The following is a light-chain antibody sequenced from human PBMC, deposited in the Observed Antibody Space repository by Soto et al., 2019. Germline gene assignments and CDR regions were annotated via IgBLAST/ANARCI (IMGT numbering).Light chain of an antibody. Sequence: QSVLTQPPSVSGAPGQRVTISCTGSNSNIGAGYDVHWYRQLPGTAPKLLIYGNTHRPSGVPDRFSGSKSGTSASLAITGLQAEDEADYYCQSYDGTPRGSTIFGGGTKLTVL. CDR2: GNT. CDR3: QSYDGTPRGSTI. V-gene: IGLV1-40*01. J-gene: IGLJ2*01. CDR1: NSNIGAGYD.